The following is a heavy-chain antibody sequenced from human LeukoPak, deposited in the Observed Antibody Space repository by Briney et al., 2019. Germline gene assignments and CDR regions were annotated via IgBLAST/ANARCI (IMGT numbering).Heavy chain of an antibody. CDR2: IIPIFGTA. J-gene: IGHJ5*02. CDR3: ARAGYSYGLGGSWFDP. V-gene: IGHV1-69*13. D-gene: IGHD5-18*01. Sequence: SVKVSCKASGGTFSSYAISWVRQAPGQGLEWMGGIIPIFGTANYAQKFQGRVTITADESTSTAYMELSSLRSEDTAVYYCARAGYSYGLGGSWFDPWGQGTLVTVSS. CDR1: GGTFSSYA.